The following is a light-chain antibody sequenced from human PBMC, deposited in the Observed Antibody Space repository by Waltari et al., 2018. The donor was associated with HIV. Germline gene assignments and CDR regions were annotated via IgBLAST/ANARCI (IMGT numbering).Light chain of an antibody. CDR2: EVC. CDR3: SSYAGTNNHVV. J-gene: IGLJ2*01. CDR1: SSDVGGYNY. V-gene: IGLV2-8*01. Sequence: QSALTQPPSASGSPGQSVTISCTGTSSDVGGYNYVSWYQQHPGKAPKLMIYEVCKRPSGVPDRFSGSKSGNTASLTVSGLQAEDEADYYCSSYAGTNNHVVFGGGTKLTVL.